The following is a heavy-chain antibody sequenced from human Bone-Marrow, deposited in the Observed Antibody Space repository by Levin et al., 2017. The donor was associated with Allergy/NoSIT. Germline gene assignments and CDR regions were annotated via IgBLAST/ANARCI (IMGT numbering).Heavy chain of an antibody. CDR2: IHTAGDT. CDR3: VRGQYVAASSGWFDP. CDR1: GFTFSRYD. J-gene: IGHJ5*02. D-gene: IGHD6-6*01. Sequence: LSLTCAASGFTFSRYDMHWVRQVTGKGLEWVSAIHTAGDTYYSGSVKGRFTISRENAKNSLYLQMNSLRAGDTAVYYCVRGQYVAASSGWFDPWGQGTLVTVSS. V-gene: IGHV3-13*01.